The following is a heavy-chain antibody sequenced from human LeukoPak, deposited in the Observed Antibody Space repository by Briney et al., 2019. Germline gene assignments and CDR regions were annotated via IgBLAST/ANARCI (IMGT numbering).Heavy chain of an antibody. V-gene: IGHV3-7*04. CDR3: ARDIYGGHDY. CDR2: INQDGRDK. CDR1: GFTFSNYW. D-gene: IGHD2-21*01. J-gene: IGHJ4*02. Sequence: PGGSLRLSCAASGFTFSNYWMSWVRQAPGKGLEWVANINQDGRDKSYVDYVEGRFTISRDNAKKSLYLHVNSLRAEDTAVYYCARDIYGGHDYWGQGTLLTVSS.